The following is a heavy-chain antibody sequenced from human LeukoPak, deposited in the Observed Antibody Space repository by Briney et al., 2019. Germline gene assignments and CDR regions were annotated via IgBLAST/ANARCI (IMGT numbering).Heavy chain of an antibody. Sequence: GGSLRLSCAASGFTFSSYARSWVRQAPGKGLEWVSAISGSGGSTYYADSVKGRFTISRDNSKNTLYLQMNSLRAEDTAVYYCADPLGWDQLLFDALDYWGQGTLVTVSS. CDR1: GFTFSSYA. D-gene: IGHD2-2*01. CDR3: ADPLGWDQLLFDALDY. V-gene: IGHV3-23*01. J-gene: IGHJ4*02. CDR2: ISGSGGST.